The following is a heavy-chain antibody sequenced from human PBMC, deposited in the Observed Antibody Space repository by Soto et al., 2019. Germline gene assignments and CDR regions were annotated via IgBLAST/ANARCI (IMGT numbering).Heavy chain of an antibody. CDR1: GGTFSSYA. Sequence: QVQLVQSGAEVKKPGSSVKVSCRAAGGTFSSYAITWVRQAPGQVLEWMGGIIPVFGTAKYAQKFQGRVTITADESTSTAYLELSSLRSADTAVYYCGRAVREFDSYYGDPTTTGRFDFWGQGTLVTVSS. CDR2: IIPVFGTA. V-gene: IGHV1-69*01. D-gene: IGHD4-17*01. J-gene: IGHJ4*02. CDR3: GRAVREFDSYYGDPTTTGRFDF.